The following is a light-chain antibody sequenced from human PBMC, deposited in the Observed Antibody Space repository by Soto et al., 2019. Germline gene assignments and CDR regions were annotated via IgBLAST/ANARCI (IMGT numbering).Light chain of an antibody. CDR2: AAS. V-gene: IGKV1-6*01. J-gene: IGKJ3*01. CDR3: LQDHNYAFT. Sequence: AIPMTQSPSSLSASVGDRVTITCRASQDIRNDLGWYQQKPGKAPNLLIYAASTLQSGVPSRLRGSGSGTEFTLTISGLQLEEFATYYWLQDHNYAFTFGPGTKVDI. CDR1: QDIRND.